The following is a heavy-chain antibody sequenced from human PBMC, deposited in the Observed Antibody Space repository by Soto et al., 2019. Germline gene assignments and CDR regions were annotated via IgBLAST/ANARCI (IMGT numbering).Heavy chain of an antibody. CDR3: ASSVVAATNFDY. V-gene: IGHV4-30-4*01. Sequence: PSETLSLTCTVSGGSISSGDYYWSWIRQPPRKGPEWIGYIYYSGSTYYNPPLKSRLTILVDTSKNQFSLKLSSVTAADTAVYYCASSVVAATNFDYWGQGTLVTVSS. D-gene: IGHD2-15*01. J-gene: IGHJ4*02. CDR1: GGSISSGDYY. CDR2: IYYSGST.